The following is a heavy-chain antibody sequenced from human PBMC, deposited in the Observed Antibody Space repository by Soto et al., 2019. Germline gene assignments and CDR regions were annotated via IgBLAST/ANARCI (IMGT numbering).Heavy chain of an antibody. CDR1: GFTFSSYA. CDR2: ISYSGGST. V-gene: IGHV3-23*01. J-gene: IGHJ4*02. Sequence: GXSLTLSCAASGFTFSSYAMSCVRQAPWKGLEWVSSISYSGGSTYYTDSVKGRFTISRDNSKNTLYLQVNSLRAEDTAVYYCAKDTCSGSSCYASDYWGQGTLVTVS. CDR3: AKDTCSGSSCYASDY. D-gene: IGHD2-2*01.